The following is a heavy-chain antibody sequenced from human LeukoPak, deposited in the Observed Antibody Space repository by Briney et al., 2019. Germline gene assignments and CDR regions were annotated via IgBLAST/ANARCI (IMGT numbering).Heavy chain of an antibody. D-gene: IGHD2-2*01. Sequence: GGSLRLSCAVSGFPFSRNSMSWVRKAPGKGLEWISAISSGGVDTFYADSVQGRFIVSRDISKNTLYLQMDSLRADGTAVYYCAKPSKYGNFFDYWGQGTLVTVSS. CDR1: GFPFSRNS. CDR3: AKPSKYGNFFDY. CDR2: ISSGGVDT. J-gene: IGHJ4*02. V-gene: IGHV3-23*01.